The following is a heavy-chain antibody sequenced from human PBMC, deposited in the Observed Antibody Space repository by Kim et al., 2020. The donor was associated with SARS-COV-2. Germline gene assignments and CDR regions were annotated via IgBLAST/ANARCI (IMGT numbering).Heavy chain of an antibody. J-gene: IGHJ5*02. V-gene: IGHV3-15*01. D-gene: IGHD3-22*01. CDR2: IKGKTDGGTA. CDR1: GFTFNNAW. CDR3: TTDQHIVVPSNWFDP. Sequence: GGSLRLSCAASGFTFNNAWMSWVRQAPGKGLEWVGRIKGKTDGGTAAYATPVKGSFTISRDDSKNTVYLQMNSLKAEDTAVYYCTTDQHIVVPSNWFDP.